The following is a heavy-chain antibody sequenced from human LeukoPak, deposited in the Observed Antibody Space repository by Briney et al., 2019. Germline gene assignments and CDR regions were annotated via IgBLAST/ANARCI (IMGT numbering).Heavy chain of an antibody. CDR2: YDRRGRT. Sequence: PSETLSLTCTVSGGSISTGSYYWGWIRQPPGKGLEWIGSYDRRGRTYYSPSLKSRVTISVDTSRNQFSLHLNSVTPEDTAVYYCAGSHSSTWYPDCWGQGTLVTVSS. V-gene: IGHV4-39*01. D-gene: IGHD6-13*01. J-gene: IGHJ4*02. CDR3: AGSHSSTWYPDC. CDR1: GGSISTGSYY.